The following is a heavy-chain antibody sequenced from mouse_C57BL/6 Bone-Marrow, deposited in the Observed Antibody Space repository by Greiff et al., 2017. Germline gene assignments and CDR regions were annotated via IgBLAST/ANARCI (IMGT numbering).Heavy chain of an antibody. CDR1: GYTFTSYW. CDR2: IDPSDSET. V-gene: IGHV1-52*01. Sequence: QVQLQQPGAELVRPGSSVKLSCKASGYTFTSYWMHWVKQRPIQGLEWIGNIDPSDSETHYNQKFKDKATLTVDKSSSTAYMQLSSLTSEDSAVYYCARGDYYDSSWFAYWGQGTLVTVSA. CDR3: ARGDYYDSSWFAY. J-gene: IGHJ3*01. D-gene: IGHD1-1*01.